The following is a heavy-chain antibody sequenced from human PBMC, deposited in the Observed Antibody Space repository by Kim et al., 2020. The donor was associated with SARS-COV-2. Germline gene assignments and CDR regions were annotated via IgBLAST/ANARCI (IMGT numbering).Heavy chain of an antibody. CDR1: GYTFTSYA. CDR2: INTNTGNP. Sequence: ASVKVSCKASGYTFTSYAMNWVRQAPGQGLEWMGWINTNTGNPTYAQGFTGRFVFSLDTSVSTAYLQISSLKAEDTAVYYCARAPRAAAGLYYYYYGMDVWGQGTTVTVSS. V-gene: IGHV7-4-1*02. J-gene: IGHJ6*02. CDR3: ARAPRAAAGLYYYYYGMDV. D-gene: IGHD6-13*01.